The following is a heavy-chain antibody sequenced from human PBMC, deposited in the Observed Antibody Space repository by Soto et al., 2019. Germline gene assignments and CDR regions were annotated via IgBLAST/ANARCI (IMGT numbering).Heavy chain of an antibody. CDR2: IIPIFGTA. Sequence: ASVKVSCKASGGTFSSYAISWVRQAPGQGLEWMGGIIPIFGTANYAQKFQGRATITADESTSTAYMELSSLRSEDTAVYYCARDQDTAMVRNYYYYGMDVWGQGTTVTVSS. J-gene: IGHJ6*02. D-gene: IGHD5-18*01. CDR3: ARDQDTAMVRNYYYYGMDV. V-gene: IGHV1-69*13. CDR1: GGTFSSYA.